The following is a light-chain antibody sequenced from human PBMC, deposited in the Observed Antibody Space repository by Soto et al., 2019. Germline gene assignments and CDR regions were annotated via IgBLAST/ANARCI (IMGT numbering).Light chain of an antibody. V-gene: IGKV1-27*01. J-gene: IGKJ3*01. CDR2: AAS. CDR1: QGISNY. Sequence: DIQMTQSPSSLSASVGDRVTITCRASQGISNYLAWYQQKPGKVPKLLIYAASTLQSGVPSRFSGSVSGTDFTLTISNLQPEDVATYYCQKYNSAPAITFGPGTKVDIK. CDR3: QKYNSAPAIT.